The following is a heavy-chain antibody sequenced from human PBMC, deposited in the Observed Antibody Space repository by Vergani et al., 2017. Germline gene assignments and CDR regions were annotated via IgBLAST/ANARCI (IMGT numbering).Heavy chain of an antibody. CDR1: GFTFIMHA. CDR2: LSASDRRT. V-gene: IGHV3-23*01. J-gene: IGHJ3*02. CDR3: AKVGRSAVAGTFGAFDI. Sequence: EVQLLESGGDLVQPGGSLRLSCAASGFTFIMHAMSWVRQAPGKGLEWVSTLSASDRRTHYADSVKGRFTISRDNSKNTLFLHMNSLRPEDTAVYYCAKVGRSAVAGTFGAFDIWGQGTMVTVSS. D-gene: IGHD6-19*01.